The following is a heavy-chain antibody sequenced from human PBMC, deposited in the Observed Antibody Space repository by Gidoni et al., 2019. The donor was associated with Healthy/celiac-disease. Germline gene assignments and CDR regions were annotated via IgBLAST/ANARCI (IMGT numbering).Heavy chain of an antibody. J-gene: IGHJ6*02. Sequence: EVQLVESGGGLVKPGGSLRLSCAASGFTFSNAWMSWVRQAPGKGLEWVGRIKSKTEGGTTDYAAPVKGRFTIARDDSKNTLYLQMNSLKTEDTAVYYCTTVGFGDGMDVWGQGTTVTVSS. CDR3: TTVGFGDGMDV. CDR1: GFTFSNAW. CDR2: IKSKTEGGTT. D-gene: IGHD3-10*01. V-gene: IGHV3-15*01.